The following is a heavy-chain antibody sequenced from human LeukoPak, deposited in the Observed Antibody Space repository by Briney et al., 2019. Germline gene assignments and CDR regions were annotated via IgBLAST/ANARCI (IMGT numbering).Heavy chain of an antibody. Sequence: ASVKVSCKASGYTFTSYGISWVRQAPGQGLEWMGWINPNSGGTNYAQKFQGRVTMTRDTSISTAYMELSRLRSDDTAVYYCAGSDYDILTKAYWGQGTLVTVSS. V-gene: IGHV1-2*02. CDR2: INPNSGGT. D-gene: IGHD3-9*01. CDR3: AGSDYDILTKAY. CDR1: GYTFTSYG. J-gene: IGHJ4*02.